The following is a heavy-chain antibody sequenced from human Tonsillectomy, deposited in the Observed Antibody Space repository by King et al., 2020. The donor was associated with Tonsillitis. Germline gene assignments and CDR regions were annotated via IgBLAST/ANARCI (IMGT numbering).Heavy chain of an antibody. CDR1: GFTFSSYD. CDR3: AKGFRWFGELLYTLHDYYYGMDV. D-gene: IGHD3-10*01. J-gene: IGHJ6*02. V-gene: IGHV3-30*18. Sequence: QLVQSGGGVVQPGRSLRLSCAASGFTFSSYDMHWVRQAPGKGLEWVAVISYDGSNKYYAESVKGRFTISRDNSKNTLYLQMNSLRAEDTAVYYCAKGFRWFGELLYTLHDYYYGMDVWGQGTTVTVSS. CDR2: ISYDGSNK.